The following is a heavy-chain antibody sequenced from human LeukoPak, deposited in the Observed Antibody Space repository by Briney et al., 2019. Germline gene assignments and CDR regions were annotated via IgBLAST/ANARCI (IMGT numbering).Heavy chain of an antibody. CDR2: ISSSSSYI. J-gene: IGHJ4*02. V-gene: IGHV3-21*01. D-gene: IGHD2-15*01. CDR1: EFTFSSYA. Sequence: GGSLRLSCAASEFTFSSYAMSWVRQAPGKGLEWVSSISSSSSYIYYADSVKGRFTISRDNAKNSLYLQMNSLRAEDTAVYYCARDCSGGSCHTYGNDYWGQGTLVTVSS. CDR3: ARDCSGGSCHTYGNDY.